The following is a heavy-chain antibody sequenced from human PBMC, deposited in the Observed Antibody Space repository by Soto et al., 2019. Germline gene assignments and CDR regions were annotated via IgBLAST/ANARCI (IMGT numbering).Heavy chain of an antibody. CDR1: GFTFNNYA. V-gene: IGHV3-23*01. CDR3: TREGRGAVVVGDLGYFYYGLDV. Sequence: PGGSLRLSCAASGFTFNNYAMTWVRQAPGKGLEWVSAISGSGDTAYYADPVRGRFTISRDNSKNTLYLQLNSLRTEDTAVYYCTREGRGAVVVGDLGYFYYGLDVWGQGTTVTVSS. CDR2: ISGSGDTA. D-gene: IGHD2-15*01. J-gene: IGHJ6*02.